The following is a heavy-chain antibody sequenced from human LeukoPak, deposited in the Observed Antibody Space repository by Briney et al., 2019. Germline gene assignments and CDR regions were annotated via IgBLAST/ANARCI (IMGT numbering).Heavy chain of an antibody. J-gene: IGHJ4*02. V-gene: IGHV3-33*08. CDR2: IWYDGSNK. D-gene: IGHD3-16*01. CDR1: GFTFSNFW. Sequence: GGSLRLSCAASGFTFSNFWMSWVRQAPGKGLEWVAVIWYDGSNKYYADSVKGRFTISRDNSKNTLYLQMNSLRAEDTAVYYCARWGTTEYYFDYWGQGTLVTVSS. CDR3: ARWGTTEYYFDY.